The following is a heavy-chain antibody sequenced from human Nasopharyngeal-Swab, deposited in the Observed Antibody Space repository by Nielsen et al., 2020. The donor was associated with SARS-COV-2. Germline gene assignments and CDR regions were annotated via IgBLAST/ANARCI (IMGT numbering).Heavy chain of an antibody. D-gene: IGHD3-16*02. Sequence: GGSLRLSCAASGFTFSDYYMSWIRQAPGKGLEWVSYISSSGSTIYYADSAKGRFTISRDNAKNSLYLQMNSLRAEDTAVYYCARGVITFGGVIVPFDYWGQGTLLTVSS. V-gene: IGHV3-11*01. CDR3: ARGVITFGGVIVPFDY. CDR2: ISSSGSTI. CDR1: GFTFSDYY. J-gene: IGHJ4*02.